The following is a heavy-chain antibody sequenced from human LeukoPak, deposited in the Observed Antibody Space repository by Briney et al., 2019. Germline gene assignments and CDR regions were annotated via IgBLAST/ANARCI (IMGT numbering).Heavy chain of an antibody. CDR1: GGSISSSSYY. V-gene: IGHV4-39*01. J-gene: IGHJ4*02. CDR3: ARFRKKGYYFDY. Sequence: SETLSLTCTVSGGSISSSSYYWGWLRQPPGKGLEWIGSIYYSGSTYYNPSLKSRVTISVDTSKNQFSLKLSSVTAADTAVYYCARFRKKGYYFDYWGQGTLVTVSS. CDR2: IYYSGST.